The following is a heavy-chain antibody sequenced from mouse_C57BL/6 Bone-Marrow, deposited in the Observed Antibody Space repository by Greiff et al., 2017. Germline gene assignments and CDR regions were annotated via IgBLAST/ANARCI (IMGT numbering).Heavy chain of an antibody. CDR1: GYTFTSYG. V-gene: IGHV1-58*01. D-gene: IGHD2-4*01. CDR2: IFIGNGYT. CDR3: ARERDYDEWYFDV. Sequence: DVKLQESGAELVRPGSSVKMSCKTSGYTFTSYGINWVKQRPGQGLEWIGYIFIGNGYTEYNEKFKGKATMTSDTSSSTAYMQHSSLTSEDSAIYFCARERDYDEWYFDVWGTGTTVTVSS. J-gene: IGHJ1*03.